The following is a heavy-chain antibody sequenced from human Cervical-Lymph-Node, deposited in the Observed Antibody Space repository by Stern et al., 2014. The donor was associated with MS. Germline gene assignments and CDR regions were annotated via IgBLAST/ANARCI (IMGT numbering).Heavy chain of an antibody. Sequence: QVQLVESGGGLVKPGGSLRLSCAASGFLFSESYMSWIRPAPGKCLEWISYISSSGTNIVYADSVKGRFTISRDNAKKSLYLRMNSLRAEDTAVYFGRVDVGPDDAFDLWGQGTMVTVSS. D-gene: IGHD3-10*02. V-gene: IGHV3-11*01. CDR3: RVDVGPDDAFDL. J-gene: IGHJ3*01. CDR2: ISSSGTNI. CDR1: GFLFSESY.